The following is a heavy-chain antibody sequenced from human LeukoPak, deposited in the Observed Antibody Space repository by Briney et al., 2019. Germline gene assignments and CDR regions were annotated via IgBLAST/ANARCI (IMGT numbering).Heavy chain of an antibody. CDR1: GGSISRDNYY. CDR2: ILYSGST. D-gene: IGHD3-3*01. Sequence: SETLSLTCTVSGGSISRDNYYWDWIRQPPGKGLEWIGDILYSGSTYYNPSLKSRVTISVDTSKYQFSLKLSSVTAADTAIYYCARLDDAFDYWGQGTLVTVSS. CDR3: ARLDDAFDY. J-gene: IGHJ4*02. V-gene: IGHV4-39*01.